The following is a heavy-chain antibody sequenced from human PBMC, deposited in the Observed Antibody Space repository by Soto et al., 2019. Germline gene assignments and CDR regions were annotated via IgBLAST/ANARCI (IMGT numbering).Heavy chain of an antibody. V-gene: IGHV3-30-3*01. CDR2: IASGGSTE. Sequence: PGGSLRLSCAASGLSLSNYAIHWVRQAPGQGLEWVAVIASGGSTEYYADPVKGRFSISRDNSMNTIYLHLNRLRPGDTAVYYCARDLFRSGAARAYYYYGMDVWGQGTSVTVSS. D-gene: IGHD3-3*01. CDR1: GLSLSNYA. J-gene: IGHJ6*02. CDR3: ARDLFRSGAARAYYYYGMDV.